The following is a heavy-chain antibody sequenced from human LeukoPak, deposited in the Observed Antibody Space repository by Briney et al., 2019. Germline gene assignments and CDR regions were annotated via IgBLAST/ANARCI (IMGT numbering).Heavy chain of an antibody. Sequence: PSETLSLTCTVSGDSISKYYWSWIRQPPGKALEWIGYIYYSGSTTYNPSLRSRVTISIDTSKNQFSLKLSSVTAADTAVYYCARGGSTGTVDYWGQGTLVTVSS. CDR3: ARGGSTGTVDY. CDR1: GDSISKYY. V-gene: IGHV4-59*08. CDR2: IYYSGST. D-gene: IGHD1/OR15-1a*01. J-gene: IGHJ4*02.